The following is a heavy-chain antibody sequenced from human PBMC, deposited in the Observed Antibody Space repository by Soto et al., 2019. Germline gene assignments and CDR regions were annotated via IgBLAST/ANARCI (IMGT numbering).Heavy chain of an antibody. CDR1: GYTFTSYA. CDR2: INAGNGNT. V-gene: IGHV1-3*01. CDR3: ARVYLVVVAAVNPSYNGMDV. D-gene: IGHD2-15*01. J-gene: IGHJ6*02. Sequence: ASVKVSCKASGYTFTSYAMHWVRQAPGQRLEWLGWINAGNGNTKYSQKFQGRVTITRDTSASTAYMELSSLRSEDTAVYYCARVYLVVVAAVNPSYNGMDVWGQGTTVTVSS.